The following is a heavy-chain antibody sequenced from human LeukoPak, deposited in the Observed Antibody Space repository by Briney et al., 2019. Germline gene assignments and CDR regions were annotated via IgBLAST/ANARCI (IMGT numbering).Heavy chain of an antibody. CDR3: SGYNWFDP. Sequence: GGSLRLSCAASGFTFSSYGMHWVRQAPGKGLEWVAVISHDGGNKYYADSVKGRFTISRDNSKNTLYLQMNSLRAEDTAVYYCSGYNWFDPRGQGTLVTVSS. J-gene: IGHJ5*02. CDR1: GFTFSSYG. CDR2: ISHDGGNK. D-gene: IGHD3-22*01. V-gene: IGHV3-30*03.